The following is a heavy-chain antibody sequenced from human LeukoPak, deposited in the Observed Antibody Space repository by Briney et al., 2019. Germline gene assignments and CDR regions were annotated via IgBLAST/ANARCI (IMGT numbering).Heavy chain of an antibody. CDR2: ISSSGRNT. CDR3: AKRDRPCSGDCSAPYYFDY. D-gene: IGHD2-21*02. CDR1: GFTFSSYA. Sequence: PGGSLRLSCAASGFTFSSYAMSWVRQAPGKGLGWVSSISSSGRNTYYSDSVKGRFTICRDNSKNTVYLQMSSLRAEDTAVYYCAKRDRPCSGDCSAPYYFDYWGQGTLVTVSS. J-gene: IGHJ4*02. V-gene: IGHV3-23*01.